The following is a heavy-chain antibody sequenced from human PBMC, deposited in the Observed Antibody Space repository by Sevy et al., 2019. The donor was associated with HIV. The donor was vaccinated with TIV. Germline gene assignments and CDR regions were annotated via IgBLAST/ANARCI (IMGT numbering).Heavy chain of an antibody. D-gene: IGHD2-2*01. CDR3: ARHCSSNSCSHAFDI. Sequence: SETLSLTCAVYGGSFSGYYWSWIRQPPGKGLEWIGEINHSGSTNYNPSLKSRFTISGDTSKNQFSLKLSSVTAADTAVYYCARHCSSNSCSHAFDIWGQGTMVTVSS. CDR1: GGSFSGYY. CDR2: INHSGST. J-gene: IGHJ3*02. V-gene: IGHV4-34*01.